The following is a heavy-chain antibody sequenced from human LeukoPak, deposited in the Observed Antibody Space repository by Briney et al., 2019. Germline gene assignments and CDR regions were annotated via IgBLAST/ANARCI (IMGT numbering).Heavy chain of an antibody. J-gene: IGHJ5*02. Sequence: GGSLRLSCAASGFTFSSYSMNWVRQAPGKGLEWVSYISSSSSTIYYADSVKGRFTISRDNAKNSLYLQMNSLRAEDTAVYYCARQANFDWLPSPWWFDPWGQGTLVTVSS. V-gene: IGHV3-48*01. CDR1: GFTFSSYS. D-gene: IGHD3-9*01. CDR2: ISSSSSTI. CDR3: ARQANFDWLPSPWWFDP.